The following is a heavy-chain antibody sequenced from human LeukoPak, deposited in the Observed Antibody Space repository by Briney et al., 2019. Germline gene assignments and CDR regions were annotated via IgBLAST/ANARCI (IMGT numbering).Heavy chain of an antibody. V-gene: IGHV3-23*01. CDR1: KFTFSNYA. J-gene: IGHJ4*02. Sequence: GGSLRLSCTASKFTFSNYAMSWVRQAPGKGLEWVSVISGSGGSTYYADSVKGRFTISRDNPKDTLFLQMSSLRTEDTAVYYCAKRSNFWTGYLDYWGQGTLVTVSS. CDR2: ISGSGGST. CDR3: AKRSNFWTGYLDY. D-gene: IGHD3/OR15-3a*01.